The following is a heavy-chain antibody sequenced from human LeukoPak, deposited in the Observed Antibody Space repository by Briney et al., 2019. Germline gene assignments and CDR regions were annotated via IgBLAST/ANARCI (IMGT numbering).Heavy chain of an antibody. Sequence: ASVKVSCKASGYTFTSYGISWVRQAPGQRLEWMGWINAGNGNTKYSREFQGRVTITRDTSASTAYMELSSLRSEDMAVYYCARGGYYDSSGYFGLIGFDYWGQGTLVTVSS. CDR1: GYTFTSYG. CDR3: ARGGYYDSSGYFGLIGFDY. CDR2: INAGNGNT. V-gene: IGHV1-3*03. J-gene: IGHJ4*02. D-gene: IGHD3-22*01.